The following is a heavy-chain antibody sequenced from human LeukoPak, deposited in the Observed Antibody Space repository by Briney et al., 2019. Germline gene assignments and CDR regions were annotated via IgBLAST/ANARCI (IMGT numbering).Heavy chain of an antibody. V-gene: IGHV1-2*02. CDR3: ARSLFYGDQGYFDY. CDR2: INPNSGGT. Sequence: ASVKVSCKASGYTFTGYYIHWVRQAPGQGLEWMGWINPNSGGTHYAQKFQGRVTMTRDTSLSTTYLELSSLRSGDTAVYYCARSLFYGDQGYFDYWGQGTLVTVSS. J-gene: IGHJ4*02. D-gene: IGHD4-17*01. CDR1: GYTFTGYY.